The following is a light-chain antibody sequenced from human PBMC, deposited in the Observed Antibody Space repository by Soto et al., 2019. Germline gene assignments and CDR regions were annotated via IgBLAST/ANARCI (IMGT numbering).Light chain of an antibody. CDR1: SSDVGAYNY. Sequence: QSVLTQPPSASGTPGQRVTISCAGTSSDVGAYNYVSWYQQHPGKAPKLMIYEVTKRPSGVPDRFSGSKSGNTASLTVSGLQVEDEADYYCSSHAGTKVVFGGGTKVTVL. CDR3: SSHAGTKVV. V-gene: IGLV2-8*01. J-gene: IGLJ2*01. CDR2: EVT.